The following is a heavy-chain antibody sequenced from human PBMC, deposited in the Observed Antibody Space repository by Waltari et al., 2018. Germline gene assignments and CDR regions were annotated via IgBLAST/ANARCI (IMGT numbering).Heavy chain of an antibody. CDR3: ARDHSSGWYYDR. CDR2: IWYDGSNK. Sequence: QVQLVESGGGVVQPGRSLRLSCAASGFTFSSSGMHWVRQAPGKGLEWVAVIWYDGSNKYYADSVKGRFTISRDNSKNTLYLQMNSLRAEDTAVYYCARDHSSGWYYDRWGQGTLVTVSS. J-gene: IGHJ5*02. CDR1: GFTFSSSG. D-gene: IGHD6-19*01. V-gene: IGHV3-33*01.